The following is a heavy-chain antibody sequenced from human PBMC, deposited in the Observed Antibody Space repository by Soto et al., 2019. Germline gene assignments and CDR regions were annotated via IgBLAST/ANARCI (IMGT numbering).Heavy chain of an antibody. CDR1: GYTFTGYY. J-gene: IGHJ4*02. V-gene: IGHV1-46*03. CDR2: INPSGGST. D-gene: IGHD2-2*01. CDR3: ARGYCSSTSCPVDYFDY. Sequence: ASVKVSCKASGYTFTGYYMHWVRQAPGQGLEWMGIINPSGGSTSYAQKFQGRVTMTRDTSTSTVYMELSSLRSEDTAVYYCARGYCSSTSCPVDYFDYWGQGTLVTVSS.